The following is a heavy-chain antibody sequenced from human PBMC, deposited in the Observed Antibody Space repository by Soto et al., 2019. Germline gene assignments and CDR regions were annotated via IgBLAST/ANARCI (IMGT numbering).Heavy chain of an antibody. CDR2: ISSSSSTI. Sequence: GGSLRLSCAASGFTFSSYSMNWVRQAPGKGLEWVSYISSSSSTIYYADSVKGRFTISRDNAKNSLYLQMNSLRAEDTAVYYCARSRGSGSYYNAGNYYFDYWGQGTLVTVSS. CDR3: ARSRGSGSYYNAGNYYFDY. J-gene: IGHJ4*02. CDR1: GFTFSSYS. V-gene: IGHV3-48*01. D-gene: IGHD3-10*01.